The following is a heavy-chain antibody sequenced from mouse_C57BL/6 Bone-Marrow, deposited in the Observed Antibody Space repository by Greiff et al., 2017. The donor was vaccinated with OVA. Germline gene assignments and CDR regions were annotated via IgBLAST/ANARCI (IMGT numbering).Heavy chain of an antibody. Sequence: EVQLQQSGAELVRPGASVKLSCTASGFNIKDDYMHWVKQRPEQGLEWIGWIDPENGDTEYASKFQGKATITADTSSNTAYLQLSSLTSEDTAVYYCTRGGLLLRDYYAMDYWGQGTSVTVSS. CDR1: GFNIKDDY. CDR2: IDPENGDT. D-gene: IGHD1-1*01. CDR3: TRGGLLLRDYYAMDY. V-gene: IGHV14-4*01. J-gene: IGHJ4*01.